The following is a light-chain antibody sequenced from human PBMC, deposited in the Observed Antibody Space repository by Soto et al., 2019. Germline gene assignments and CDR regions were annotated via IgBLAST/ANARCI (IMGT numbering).Light chain of an antibody. CDR2: DVS. Sequence: QSALTQPASVSGSPGQSITISCTGTSNDVGHYNYVSWYQQKSGKAPKLMIYDVSNRPSGVSNRFSGSKSGNTASLTISGLQAEDEGEYYCSSYTSSSTVVFGGGTKLTVL. CDR1: SNDVGHYNY. CDR3: SSYTSSSTVV. V-gene: IGLV2-14*01. J-gene: IGLJ3*02.